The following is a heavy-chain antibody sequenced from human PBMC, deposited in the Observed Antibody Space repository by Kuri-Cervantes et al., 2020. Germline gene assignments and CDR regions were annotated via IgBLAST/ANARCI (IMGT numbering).Heavy chain of an antibody. V-gene: IGHV4-59*01. Sequence: SETLSLTCTVSGVPINSYYWSWIRQPPGKGLEWIGYIYYSGSTNYNPSLKSRVTISVDTSKNQFSLRLSSVTAADTAVYYCATTADSSGYYLNFDYWAREPWSPSPQ. CDR2: IYYSGST. D-gene: IGHD3-22*01. CDR3: ATTADSSGYYLNFDY. J-gene: IGHJ4*02. CDR1: GVPINSYY.